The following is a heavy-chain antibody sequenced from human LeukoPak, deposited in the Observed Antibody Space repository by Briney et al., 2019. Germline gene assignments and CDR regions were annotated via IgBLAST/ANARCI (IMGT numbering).Heavy chain of an antibody. CDR1: GGSISGYY. D-gene: IGHD3-16*01. V-gene: IGHV4-59*01. CDR3: ARLMAVWGAPDYFHYGIDV. CDR2: IYYSGST. Sequence: AETLSLTCTVSGGSISGYYWTWIRQPPGKGLECIGYIYYSGSTNYNPSLKSRVTISVDTSKNQFSLKLSSVTAADTAVYFCARLMAVWGAPDYFHYGIDVWGQGTTVTVSS. J-gene: IGHJ6*02.